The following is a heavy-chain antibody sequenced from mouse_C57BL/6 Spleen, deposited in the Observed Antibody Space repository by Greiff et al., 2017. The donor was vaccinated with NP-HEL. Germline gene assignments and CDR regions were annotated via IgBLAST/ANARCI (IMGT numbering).Heavy chain of an antibody. J-gene: IGHJ3*01. CDR2: IYPSDSET. CDR1: GYTFTSYW. Sequence: QVHVKQSGAELVRPGSSVKLSCKASGYTFTSYWMDWVKQRPGQGLEWIGNIYPSDSETHYNQKFKDKATLTVDKSSSTAYMQLGSLTSEASAVYYCELGFAYWGQGTPVTVSA. CDR3: ELGFAY. V-gene: IGHV1-61*01. D-gene: IGHD4-1*01.